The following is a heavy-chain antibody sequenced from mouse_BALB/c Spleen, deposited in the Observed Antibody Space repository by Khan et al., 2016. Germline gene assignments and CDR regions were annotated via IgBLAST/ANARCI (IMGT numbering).Heavy chain of an antibody. J-gene: IGHJ3*01. CDR2: ISYSGST. CDR1: GYSITSDYA. Sequence: EVQLQESGPGLVKPSQSLSLTCTVTGYSITSDYAWNWIRQFPGNKLEWMGYISYSGSTSYNPSLKSRISITRDTSKNQFFLQLNSVTTEDTATSCCARGSTMITTGWFAYWGQGTLVTVSA. V-gene: IGHV3-2*02. D-gene: IGHD2-4*01. CDR3: ARGSTMITTGWFAY.